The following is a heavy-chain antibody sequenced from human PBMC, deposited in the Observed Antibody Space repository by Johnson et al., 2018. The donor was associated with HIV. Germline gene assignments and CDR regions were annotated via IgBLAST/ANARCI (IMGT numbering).Heavy chain of an antibody. D-gene: IGHD4-11*01. Sequence: QVQLVESGGGLVKPGGSLRLSCAASGFTFSDYYMSWIRQAPGKGLEWVSYISSSGSTRYYADSVNGRFTISRDNAKNSLYLQMNSLRAEDTAVYYCARSLRRLQRVFDAFDIWGQGTMVTVSS. V-gene: IGHV3-11*04. CDR1: GFTFSDYY. CDR2: ISSSGSTR. J-gene: IGHJ3*02. CDR3: ARSLRRLQRVFDAFDI.